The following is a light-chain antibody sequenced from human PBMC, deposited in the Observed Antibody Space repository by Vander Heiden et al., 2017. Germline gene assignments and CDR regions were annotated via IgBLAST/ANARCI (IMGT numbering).Light chain of an antibody. CDR3: QQEGSSPRT. V-gene: IGKV3-20*01. Sequence: EIVLTQSPGTLSLSPGERATLSCRASKSVSSSYLAWYQQKPGQGPRLIIYGACSRATGIPDRFSGSGSGTDFTLTISRLEPEDFAVYYCQQEGSSPRTFGQGTKVEIK. CDR1: KSVSSSY. CDR2: GAC. J-gene: IGKJ1*01.